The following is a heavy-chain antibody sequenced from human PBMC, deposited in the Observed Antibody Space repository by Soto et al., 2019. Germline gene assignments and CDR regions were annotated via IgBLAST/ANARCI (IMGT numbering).Heavy chain of an antibody. CDR1: GFTFSNYV. V-gene: IGHV3-23*01. CDR3: AKGVYCSSNSCSAFYYNYMDV. Sequence: EVQLLESGGGLVQPGGSLRLSCAASGFTFSNYVMSWVRQAPGKGLEWVSGISGSGDSTDYADSVKGRFTISRDNPKNTLYLQTNSLRAEDAAVYYCAKGVYCSSNSCSAFYYNYMDVWGKGTTVTVSS. CDR2: ISGSGDST. J-gene: IGHJ6*03. D-gene: IGHD2-2*01.